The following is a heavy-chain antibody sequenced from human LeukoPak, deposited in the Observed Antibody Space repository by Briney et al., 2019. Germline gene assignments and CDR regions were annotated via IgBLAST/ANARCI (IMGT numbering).Heavy chain of an antibody. J-gene: IGHJ4*02. CDR2: ISGSGGNT. D-gene: IGHD5-18*01. V-gene: IGHV3-23*01. CDR1: GFTFSNYA. Sequence: GGSLRLSCAASGFTFSNYAMSCVRQAPGKGLEWVSGISGSGGNTYYADSVKGRFTISRDNSKNTLYLQMNSLRAEDTAVYYCAKDVAGYSYGYGVDYWGQGTLVTVSS. CDR3: AKDVAGYSYGYGVDY.